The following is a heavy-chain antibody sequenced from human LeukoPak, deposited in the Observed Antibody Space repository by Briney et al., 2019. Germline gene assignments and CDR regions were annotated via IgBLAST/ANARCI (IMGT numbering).Heavy chain of an antibody. J-gene: IGHJ5*02. CDR1: GYTFTGYY. D-gene: IGHD1-7*01. CDR2: INPNSGGT. V-gene: IGHV1-2*02. Sequence: ASVKVSCKASGYTFTGYYMHWVRQAPGQGLEWMGWINPNSGGTNYAQKFQGRVTMTRDTSISTAYMELSRLRSDDTAVYYCARDNWNFPNWFDPWGQGTLVTVSS. CDR3: ARDNWNFPNWFDP.